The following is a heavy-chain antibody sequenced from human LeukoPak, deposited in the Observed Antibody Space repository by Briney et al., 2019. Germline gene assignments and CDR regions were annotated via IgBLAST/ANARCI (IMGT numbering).Heavy chain of an antibody. CDR1: GFTFSSWW. D-gene: IGHD6-19*01. CDR3: ARAAVGVAVGY. Sequence: GGSLRLSCAAPGFTFSSWWMHWVRQAPGKGLAWVSRINTDGSSTSYADSVKGRFTIARDNAKNTLYLQMNSLRAEDTAVYYCARAAVGVAVGYWGQGTLVTVSS. V-gene: IGHV3-74*01. J-gene: IGHJ4*02. CDR2: INTDGSST.